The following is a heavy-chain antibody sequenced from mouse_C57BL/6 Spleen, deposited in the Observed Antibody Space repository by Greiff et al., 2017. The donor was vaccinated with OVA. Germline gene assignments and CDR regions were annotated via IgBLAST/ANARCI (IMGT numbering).Heavy chain of an antibody. CDR3: VLLTTVVGGYFDY. Sequence: EVQRVESVAELVRPGASVKLSCTASGFNIKNTYMHWVKQRPEQGLEWIGRIDPANGNTKYAPKFQGQATITADTSSNTAYLQLSSLTSEDTAIYYCVLLTTVVGGYFDYWGQGTTLTVSS. CDR1: GFNIKNTY. J-gene: IGHJ2*01. CDR2: IDPANGNT. D-gene: IGHD1-1*01. V-gene: IGHV14-3*01.